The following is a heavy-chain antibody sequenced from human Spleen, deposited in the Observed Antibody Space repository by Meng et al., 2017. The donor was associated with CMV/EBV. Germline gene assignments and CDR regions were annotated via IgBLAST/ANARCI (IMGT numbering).Heavy chain of an antibody. J-gene: IGHJ4*02. V-gene: IGHV3-21*04. CDR1: GFTFSSYT. CDR3: ARESFTLGVVPFY. D-gene: IGHD3-3*01. CDR2: ISSSSSYI. Sequence: WAASGFTFSSYTMNWVRQAPGKGLEWVSSISSSSSYIYYADSVRGRFTISRDNAKNSLYLQMNSLRAEDTAVYYCARESFTLGVVPFYWGQGTLVTVSS.